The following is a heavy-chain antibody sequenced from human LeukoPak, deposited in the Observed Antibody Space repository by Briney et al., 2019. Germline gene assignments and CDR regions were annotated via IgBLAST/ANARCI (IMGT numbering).Heavy chain of an antibody. CDR3: LVIASAGTGY. CDR2: IKQDGSEK. Sequence: PGGSLRLSCAASGFAFSSYWMSWVRQAPGKGLEWVANIKQDGSEKYYVDSVKGRFTISRDNAKNSLFLQMNSLRAEDTAVYYCLVIASAGTGYWGQGTLVTVSS. D-gene: IGHD6-13*01. CDR1: GFAFSSYW. V-gene: IGHV3-7*01. J-gene: IGHJ4*02.